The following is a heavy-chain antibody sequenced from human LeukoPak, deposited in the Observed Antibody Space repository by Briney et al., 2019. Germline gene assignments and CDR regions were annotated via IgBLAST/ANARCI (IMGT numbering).Heavy chain of an antibody. CDR2: ISGTGGST. Sequence: GGSLRLSCAASGFIFSSYAMSWVRLAPGKGLEWVSVISGTGGSTFYADSVKGRFTVSRDNSKNTLHLQMNTLTAEDTAVYYCTRPTRYCSSTSCSHGIWGQGTMVTVSS. V-gene: IGHV3-23*01. J-gene: IGHJ3*02. D-gene: IGHD2-2*01. CDR1: GFIFSSYA. CDR3: TRPTRYCSSTSCSHGI.